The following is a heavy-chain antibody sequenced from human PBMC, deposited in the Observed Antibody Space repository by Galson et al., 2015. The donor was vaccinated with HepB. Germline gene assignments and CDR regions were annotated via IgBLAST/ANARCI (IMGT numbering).Heavy chain of an antibody. J-gene: IGHJ6*02. CDR2: ISSDGSKR. CDR1: GFTFSKFG. CDR3: ARGLSIGYCSGTSCYAGYGMGV. V-gene: IGHV3-30*03. D-gene: IGHD2-2*03. Sequence: SLRLSCAASGFTFSKFGMHWVRQAPGKGLEWVTVISSDGSKRYYANSVKGRFTISRDNSKNTLNLQMNGLRVEDTAVYYCARGLSIGYCSGTSCYAGYGMGVWGQGTSVTVSS.